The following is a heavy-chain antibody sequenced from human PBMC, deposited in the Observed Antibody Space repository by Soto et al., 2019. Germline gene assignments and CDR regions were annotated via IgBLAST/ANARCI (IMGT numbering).Heavy chain of an antibody. D-gene: IGHD5-18*01. V-gene: IGHV3-30*18. CDR1: GFTFSSYG. J-gene: IGHJ5*02. CDR3: AKEGEDTATAVNWFDP. Sequence: QVQLVESGGGVFQRGRSLRLSCSASGFTFSSYGMHWVRQAPGKGLEWVAVISYDGSNKYYADSVKGRFTISRDNSKNTLYLQMNSLRAEDTAVYYCAKEGEDTATAVNWFDPWGQGTLVTVSS. CDR2: ISYDGSNK.